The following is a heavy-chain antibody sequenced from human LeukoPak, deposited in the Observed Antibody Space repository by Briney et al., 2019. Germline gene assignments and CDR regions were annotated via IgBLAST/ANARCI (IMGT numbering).Heavy chain of an antibody. CDR2: ISYDGSNK. CDR3: AKLPYWGSDRFFDY. Sequence: GGPLRLSCAASGFTFSSYGMHWVRQAPGKGLEWVAVISYDGSNKYYADSVKGRFTISRDNSKNTLYLQMNSLRAEDTAVYYCAKLPYWGSDRFFDYWGQGTLVTVSS. V-gene: IGHV3-30*18. CDR1: GFTFSSYG. D-gene: IGHD7-27*01. J-gene: IGHJ4*02.